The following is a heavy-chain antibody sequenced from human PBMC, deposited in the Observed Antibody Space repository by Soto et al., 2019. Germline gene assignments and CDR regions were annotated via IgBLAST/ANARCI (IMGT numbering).Heavy chain of an antibody. J-gene: IGHJ6*02. CDR3: ARSIAVANKRDYYYGMDV. CDR1: GGSISSSSYY. V-gene: IGHV4-39*01. D-gene: IGHD6-19*01. Sequence: PSETLSLTCTVSGGSISSSSYYWGWIRQPPGKGLEWIGSIYYSGSTYYNPSLKSRVTISVDTSKNQFSLKLSSVTAADTAVYYCARSIAVANKRDYYYGMDVWGQGTTVTVSS. CDR2: IYYSGST.